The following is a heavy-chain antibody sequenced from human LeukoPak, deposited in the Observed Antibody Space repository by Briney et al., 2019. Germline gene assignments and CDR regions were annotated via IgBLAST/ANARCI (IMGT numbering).Heavy chain of an antibody. CDR2: ISSSSSTI. D-gene: IGHD1-26*01. V-gene: IGHV3-21*04. Sequence: GGSLRLSCAASGFTFSSYSMNWVRQAPGKGLEWVSSISSSSSTIYYADSVKGRFTISRDNAKNSLYLQMNSLRAEDTAVYYCARDLNGGSYYFDYWGQGTLVTVSS. CDR1: GFTFSSYS. CDR3: ARDLNGGSYYFDY. J-gene: IGHJ4*02.